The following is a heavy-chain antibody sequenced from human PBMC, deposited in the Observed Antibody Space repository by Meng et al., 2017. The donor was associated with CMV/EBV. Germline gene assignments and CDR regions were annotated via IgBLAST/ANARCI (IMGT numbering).Heavy chain of an antibody. CDR2: INHSGST. CDR3: ARSQTYYDFWSGYSD. CDR1: GGSFSGYY. V-gene: IGHV4-34*01. Sequence: SETLSLTCAVYGGSFSGYYWSWIRQPPGKGLEWIGEINHSGSTNYNPSLKSRVTISVDTSKNQFSLKLSSVTAADTAVYYCARSQTYYDFWSGYSDWGQGTLVTVSS. J-gene: IGHJ4*02. D-gene: IGHD3-3*01.